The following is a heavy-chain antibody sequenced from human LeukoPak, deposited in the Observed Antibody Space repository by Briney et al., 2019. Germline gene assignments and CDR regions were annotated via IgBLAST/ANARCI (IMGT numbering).Heavy chain of an antibody. V-gene: IGHV3-53*01. D-gene: IGHD3-10*01. CDR2: LYSGGGT. CDR3: ARGWFGESRDS. Sequence: GGSLRLSCALSGLNISNNYMSWVRQSPGKGRECVSSLYSGGGTDYIDSVKGRFTISRDNFKNTLYLQMNSLRVEDTAVYYCARGWFGESRDSWGQGTRVTVSS. J-gene: IGHJ5*02. CDR1: GLNISNNY.